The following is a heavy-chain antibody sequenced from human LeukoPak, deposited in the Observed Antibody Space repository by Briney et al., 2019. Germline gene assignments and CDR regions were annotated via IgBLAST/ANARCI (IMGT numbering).Heavy chain of an antibody. CDR3: ARGRSKRQWRPADY. J-gene: IGHJ4*02. D-gene: IGHD6-19*01. Sequence: PSETLSLTCAVYGRSFRGYYWSWIRQPPGKGLEWIGEINHSGSTNYNPSLKSRVTISVDTSKNQFSLKLSSVTAADTAVYYCARGRSKRQWRPADYWGQGTLVTVSS. CDR2: INHSGST. V-gene: IGHV4-34*01. CDR1: GRSFRGYY.